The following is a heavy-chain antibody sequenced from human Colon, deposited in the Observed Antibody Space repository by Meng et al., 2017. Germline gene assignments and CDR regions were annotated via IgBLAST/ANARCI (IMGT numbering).Heavy chain of an antibody. V-gene: IGHV4-34*01. CDR2: INHSGST. D-gene: IGHD6-19*01. Sequence: VQLRQWGGGLLKPSETLSLTRAFCGGSFSGYNWSWIRQPPGKGLEWIGEINHSGSTNYNPSLKSRVTISVDTSKNQFSLKLSSVTAADTAVYYCARERLSSGWYGGRWFDPWGQGTLVTVSS. CDR1: GGSFSGYN. J-gene: IGHJ5*02. CDR3: ARERLSSGWYGGRWFDP.